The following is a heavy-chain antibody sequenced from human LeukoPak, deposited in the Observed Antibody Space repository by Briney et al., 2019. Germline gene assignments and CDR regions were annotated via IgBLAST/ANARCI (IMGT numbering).Heavy chain of an antibody. Sequence: SETLSLTCTVSDDSITMYYWTWIRQPPGKGLEWIGYVGHTGSTKFNPSLNGRVSISRDTSNNFFSLRLRSVTAADTAVYFCARGRVSSSTWYSTYYYFFYMDFWGKGTTVTVSS. J-gene: IGHJ6*03. CDR1: DDSITMYY. V-gene: IGHV4-59*01. CDR3: ARGRVSSSTWYSTYYYFFYMDF. CDR2: VGHTGST. D-gene: IGHD4-11*01.